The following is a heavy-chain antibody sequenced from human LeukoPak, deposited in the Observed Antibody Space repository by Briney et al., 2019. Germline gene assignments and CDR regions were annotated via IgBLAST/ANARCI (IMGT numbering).Heavy chain of an antibody. CDR3: ARSYSSSWFPHF. V-gene: IGHV4-59*01. CDR2: IYYSTTT. J-gene: IGHJ4*02. Sequence: SETLSLTCSISGGSMSSYYWSWIRQPPGKGLEWIGYIYYSTTTNYNPSLRSRVTISVDTSKNHFSLKLSSVAAADTAVYYCARSYSSSWFPHFWGQGTLVTVSS. D-gene: IGHD6-13*01. CDR1: GGSMSSYY.